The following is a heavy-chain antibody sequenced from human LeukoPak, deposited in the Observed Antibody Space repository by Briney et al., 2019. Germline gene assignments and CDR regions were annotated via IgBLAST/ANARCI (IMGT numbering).Heavy chain of an antibody. CDR3: ARGVVLAAPYFDY. V-gene: IGHV4-30-4*01. CDR1: GGSISSGDYY. J-gene: IGHJ4*02. D-gene: IGHD6-25*01. Sequence: SEALSLTCTVSGGSISSGDYYWSWIRQPPGKGLEWIGYIYYSGSTYYNPSLKSRVTISVDTSKNQFSLKLSSVTAADTAVYYCARGVVLAAPYFDYWGQGTLVTVSS. CDR2: IYYSGST.